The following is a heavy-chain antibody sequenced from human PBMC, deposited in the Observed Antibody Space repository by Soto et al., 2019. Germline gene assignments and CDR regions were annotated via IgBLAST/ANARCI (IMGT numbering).Heavy chain of an antibody. CDR3: ARGGYYGSGSYSPLEY. Sequence: QVQLVQSGAEVKKPGSSVKVSCKASGGTFSSYAISWVRQAPGQGLEWMGGIIPIFGTANYAQKFQGRVTITADKSTSTDYMELTSLRSEDTAVYYCARGGYYGSGSYSPLEYWGQGTLVTVSS. J-gene: IGHJ4*02. CDR1: GGTFSSYA. V-gene: IGHV1-69*06. CDR2: IIPIFGTA. D-gene: IGHD3-10*01.